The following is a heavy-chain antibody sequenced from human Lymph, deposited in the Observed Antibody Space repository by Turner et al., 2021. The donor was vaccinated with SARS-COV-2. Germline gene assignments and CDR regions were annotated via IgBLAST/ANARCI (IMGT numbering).Heavy chain of an antibody. CDR1: GGSMNSNS. CDR3: ARETVNNWVDP. V-gene: IGHV4-59*01. J-gene: IGHJ5*02. D-gene: IGHD2-21*02. Sequence: QVQLQESGPRLVKPLETLSLPCTVSGGSMNSNSWSWIRQPPGKRLEWIGYIYYRGSTNYNPSLESRVTISVDTSRNQFSLNLTSVTAADTAIYYCARETVNNWVDPWGQGTLVTVSS. CDR2: IYYRGST.